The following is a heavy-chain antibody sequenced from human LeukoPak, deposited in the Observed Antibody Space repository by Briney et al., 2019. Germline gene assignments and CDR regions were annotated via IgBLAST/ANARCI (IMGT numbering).Heavy chain of an antibody. D-gene: IGHD1-26*01. CDR2: IYPGDSDT. CDR1: GYSFSTYW. J-gene: IGHJ4*02. Sequence: GESLKISCEGSGYSFSTYWIGWVRQMPGKGLEWMGVIYPGDSDTRYSPSFQGQVTISADKSISTTYLQWSSLKASDTAMYYCARHPVSGGNYWLDYWGQGTLVTVSS. CDR3: ARHPVSGGNYWLDY. V-gene: IGHV5-51*01.